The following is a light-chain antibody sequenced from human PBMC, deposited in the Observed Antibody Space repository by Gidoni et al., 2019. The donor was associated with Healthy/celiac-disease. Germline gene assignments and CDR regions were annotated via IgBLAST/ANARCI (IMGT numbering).Light chain of an antibody. Sequence: EIVLTQSPATLSLSPCERATLSCMPSQSVSSYLSWYQQKPGQAPRLLIYDASNRATGIPARFSGSGSGTDFTLTISSLEPEDFAVYYCKKRRNYLTFGGGTKVEIK. CDR2: DAS. CDR3: KKRRNYLT. V-gene: IGKV3-11*01. J-gene: IGKJ4*01. CDR1: QSVSSY.